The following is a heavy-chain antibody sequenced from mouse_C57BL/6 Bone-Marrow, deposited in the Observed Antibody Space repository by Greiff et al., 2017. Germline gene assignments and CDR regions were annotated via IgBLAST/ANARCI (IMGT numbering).Heavy chain of an antibody. D-gene: IGHD1-1*01. J-gene: IGHJ1*03. CDR3: TRERATVVGYFDV. CDR2: IYPGNSDT. CDR1: GYTFTSYL. V-gene: IGHV1-5*01. Sequence: VQLQQSGTVLVRPGASVKMSCKTSGYTFTSYLMHWVKQRPGQGLEWIGAIYPGNSDTSYNEKFKGKAKLTAVTSASTAYMELSSLTNEDSAVYYCTRERATVVGYFDVWGTGTTVTVAS.